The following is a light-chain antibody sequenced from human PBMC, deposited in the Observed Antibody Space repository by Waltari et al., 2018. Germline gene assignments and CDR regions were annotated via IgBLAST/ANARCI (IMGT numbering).Light chain of an antibody. CDR3: MQGTHWPGT. CDR1: QGHVHSERKTM. V-gene: IGKV2-30*02. CDR2: RVS. Sequence: QGHVHSERKTMLNGFHQRPGQASRRLIYRVSSRDSGVPDRFSGSGAGTDFTRRIGRVEAEDVVVYDCMQGTHWPGTFGQGTRVEMK. J-gene: IGKJ5*01.